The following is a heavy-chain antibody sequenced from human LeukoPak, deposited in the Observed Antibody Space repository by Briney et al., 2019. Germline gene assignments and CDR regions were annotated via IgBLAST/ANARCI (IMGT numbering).Heavy chain of an antibody. CDR2: INPSGGST. Sequence: ASVKVSCKASGYSFTEYYMHWVRQAPGQGLEWMGIINPSGGSTSYAQKFQGRVTMTRDTSTSTVYMELSSLRSEDTAVYYCARDLNPLAAQTPLGYWGQGTLVTVSS. V-gene: IGHV1-46*01. D-gene: IGHD6-13*01. CDR3: ARDLNPLAAQTPLGY. CDR1: GYSFTEYY. J-gene: IGHJ4*02.